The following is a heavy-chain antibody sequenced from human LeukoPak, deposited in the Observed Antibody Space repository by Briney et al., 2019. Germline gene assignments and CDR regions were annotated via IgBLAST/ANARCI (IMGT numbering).Heavy chain of an antibody. CDR2: ISWNSGSI. V-gene: IGHV3-9*01. Sequence: GGSLRLSCAASGFTFDDYAMHWVRQAPGKGLERVSGISWNSGSIGYADSVKGRFTISRDNAKSSLYLQMNSLRAEDTALYYCAKDTGHWGQGTLVTVSS. CDR3: AKDTGH. CDR1: GFTFDDYA. J-gene: IGHJ4*02.